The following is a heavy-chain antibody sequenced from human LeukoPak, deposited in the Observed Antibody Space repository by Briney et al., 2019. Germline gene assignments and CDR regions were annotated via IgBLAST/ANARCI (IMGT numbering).Heavy chain of an antibody. CDR2: LSYTGKT. V-gene: IGHV4-59*02. CDR1: GVSVSTSH. CDR3: SEGYFEPFDH. D-gene: IGHD2/OR15-2a*01. J-gene: IGHJ4*02. Sequence: PSETLSLTCNVSGVSVSTSHWNWIRQRPGKRLEWIGCLSYTGKTDYNPSLKSRVRLSLGSSNNHFSLKLTSVTAADTAVYYCSEGYFEPFDHWGQGILVTVSS.